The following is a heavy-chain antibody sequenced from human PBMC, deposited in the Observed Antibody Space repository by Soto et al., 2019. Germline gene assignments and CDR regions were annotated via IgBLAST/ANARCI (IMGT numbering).Heavy chain of an antibody. CDR3: AREPATAKPEGVDF. Sequence: ASVKVSCKASGYTFSDYYIHWVRQAPGQGLEWMRWINPSSGGTKYAPKFQGGVTMTRDTSITTAYMELSRPRSGDTAVYYCAREPATAKPEGVDFWGQGTLVTVS. J-gene: IGHJ4*02. CDR2: INPSSGGT. D-gene: IGHD1-1*01. CDR1: GYTFSDYY. V-gene: IGHV1-2*02.